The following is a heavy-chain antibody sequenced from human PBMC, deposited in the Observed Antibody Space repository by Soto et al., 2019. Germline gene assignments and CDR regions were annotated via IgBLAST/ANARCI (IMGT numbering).Heavy chain of an antibody. CDR2: ISGSGGST. D-gene: IGHD6-6*01. CDR1: GFTFSSYA. Sequence: GGSLRLSCAASGFTFSSYAMSWVRQAPGKGLEWVSAISGSGGSTYYADSVKGRFTISRDNSKNTLYLQMNSLRAEDTAVYYCAKVMYSSSSFEVCDYWGQGTLVTVSS. CDR3: AKVMYSSSSFEVCDY. V-gene: IGHV3-23*01. J-gene: IGHJ4*02.